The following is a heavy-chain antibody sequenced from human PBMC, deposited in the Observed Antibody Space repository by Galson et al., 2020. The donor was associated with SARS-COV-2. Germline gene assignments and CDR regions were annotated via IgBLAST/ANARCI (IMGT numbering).Heavy chain of an antibody. CDR2: VFITGTT. CDR1: GGSMNSGSYY. CDR3: RQFALGAVPIDY. J-gene: IGHJ4*02. D-gene: IGHD6-19*01. V-gene: IGHV4-61*09. Sequence: SETLSLTCTVSGGSMNSGSYYWNWIRQPAGKGLEWIGNVFITGTTNKNPPLKSRATISLDTSKNQFSLKLTSVTAADTAVYYCRQFALGAVPIDYWGQGTLVTVSS.